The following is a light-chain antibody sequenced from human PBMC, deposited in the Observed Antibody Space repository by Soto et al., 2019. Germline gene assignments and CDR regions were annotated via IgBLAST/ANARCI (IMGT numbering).Light chain of an antibody. CDR1: SSDVGSYNL. V-gene: IGLV2-23*03. CDR3: CSYAGSSTFVV. CDR2: EGS. J-gene: IGLJ1*01. Sequence: QSALTQPASVSGSPGQSITISCTGTSSDVGSYNLVSWYQQHPGKAPKLMIYEGSKRPSGVSNRFSGSKSGNTASLTISGLQAEDEADYYCCSYAGSSTFVVFGTG.